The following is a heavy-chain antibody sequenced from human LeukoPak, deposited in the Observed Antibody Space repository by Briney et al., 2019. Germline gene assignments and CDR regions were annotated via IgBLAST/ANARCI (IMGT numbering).Heavy chain of an antibody. D-gene: IGHD3-10*01. CDR2: INHSGST. J-gene: IGHJ6*03. CDR3: ARGRTVRGAIKFYYYMDV. Sequence: MTSETLSLTCTVSGYSISSGYYWGWIRQPPGKGLEWIGEINHSGSTNYNPSLKSRVTISIDTSKNQFSLKLSSVTAADTAVYYCARGRTVRGAIKFYYYMDVWGKGTTVTVSS. V-gene: IGHV4-38-2*02. CDR1: GYSISSGYY.